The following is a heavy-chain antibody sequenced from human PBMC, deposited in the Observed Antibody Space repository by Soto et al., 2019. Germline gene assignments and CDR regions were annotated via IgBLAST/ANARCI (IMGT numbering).Heavy chain of an antibody. D-gene: IGHD3-22*01. V-gene: IGHV3-20*04. J-gene: IGHJ3*02. Sequence: PGGSLRLSCAASGFTFDDYGMSWVRQAPGKGLEWVSGINWNGGSTGYADSVKGRFTISRDNAKNSLYLQMNSLRAEDTAWYYCARGHGTHYYDSSGYRDAFDIWGQGTMVTVSS. CDR3: ARGHGTHYYDSSGYRDAFDI. CDR1: GFTFDDYG. CDR2: INWNGGST.